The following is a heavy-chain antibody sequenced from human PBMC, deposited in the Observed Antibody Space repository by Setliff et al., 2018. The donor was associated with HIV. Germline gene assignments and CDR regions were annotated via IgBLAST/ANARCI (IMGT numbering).Heavy chain of an antibody. CDR2: IYHSGST. D-gene: IGHD3-3*01. CDR1: GYFISSGYY. Sequence: SETLSLTCGVSGYFISSGYYWGWIRQPPGKGLEWIGSIYHSGSTYYNPSLKSRVTISLDTSKNQFSLHLNSVTAADTAVYYCATILVYGVYKWFNPWGQGTLVTVSS. CDR3: ATILVYGVYKWFNP. J-gene: IGHJ5*02. V-gene: IGHV4-38-2*01.